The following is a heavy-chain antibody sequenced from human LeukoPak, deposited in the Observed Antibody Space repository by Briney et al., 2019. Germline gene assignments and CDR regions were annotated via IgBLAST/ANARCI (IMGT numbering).Heavy chain of an antibody. V-gene: IGHV3-30*02. CDR1: GFTFISYG. CDR3: ARVGLSGSGSYYPSYYYYMDV. J-gene: IGHJ6*03. CDR2: IRYDGSIK. Sequence: GGSLRLSCAASGFTFISYGMHWVRQAPGKGLEWVAFIRYDGSIKYYADSVKGRFTISRDNSKNTLYLQMNSLRAEDTAVYYCARVGLSGSGSYYPSYYYYMDVWGKGTTVTISS. D-gene: IGHD3-10*01.